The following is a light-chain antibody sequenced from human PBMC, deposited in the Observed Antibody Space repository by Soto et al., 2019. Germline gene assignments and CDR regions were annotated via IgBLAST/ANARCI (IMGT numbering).Light chain of an antibody. J-gene: IGLJ3*02. Sequence: QSALAQPASVSGSPGQSITISCTGTNXDIGTYNLVSWYQQYPGKAPKVMISEVTKRPSGVSDRFSGSKSATTASLTISGLQAEDEADYYCRSYAGTGTWVFGGGTQLTVL. CDR2: EVT. V-gene: IGLV2-23*02. CDR3: RSYAGTGTWV. CDR1: NXDIGTYNL.